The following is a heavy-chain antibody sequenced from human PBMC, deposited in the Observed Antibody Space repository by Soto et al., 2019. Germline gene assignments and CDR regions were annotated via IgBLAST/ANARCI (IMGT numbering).Heavy chain of an antibody. CDR3: ASDRGSYVLDY. V-gene: IGHV1-18*01. CDR2: ISANNGNT. D-gene: IGHD3-16*01. J-gene: IGHJ4*02. Sequence: QDQLVQSGAEVKKPGASVKVSCKASGYTFTSYGISWVRQAPGQGLEWMGWISANNGNTNYAQKLQGRVTMTTATSMSTASMELTSLRSHATAVHYCASDRGSYVLDYWGQGTLVTVSS. CDR1: GYTFTSYG.